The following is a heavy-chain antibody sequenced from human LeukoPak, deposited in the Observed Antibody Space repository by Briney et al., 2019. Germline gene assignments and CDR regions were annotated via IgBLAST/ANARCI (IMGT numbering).Heavy chain of an antibody. CDR1: GCSISSSSFY. CDR2: IYYSGST. CDR3: ARHRGPIAADGWFDP. V-gene: IGHV4-39*01. Sequence: WETLSLTCTVSGCSISSSSFYWGWIRQPPGKGLEWNGSIYYSGSTYYNPSLKSRVTISIDTSKNQFSLKLSSVTAADTAVYYCARHRGPIAADGWFDPWGQGTLVTVSS. D-gene: IGHD6-13*01. J-gene: IGHJ5*02.